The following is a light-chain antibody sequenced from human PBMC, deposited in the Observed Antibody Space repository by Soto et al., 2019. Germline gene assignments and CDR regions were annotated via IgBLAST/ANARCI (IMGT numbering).Light chain of an antibody. CDR2: WAS. V-gene: IGKV4-1*01. J-gene: IGKJ1*01. Sequence: DAVMTQSPDFLAASLGERATINCKSSQSVLYSSNNKNYLAWYQQKPGQPPKLLIYWASTRESGVPDRFSGSGSGTDFTLTISSLQAEDVAVYYCQQYLHTPRTFGQGTKVEIK. CDR3: QQYLHTPRT. CDR1: QSVLYSSNNKNY.